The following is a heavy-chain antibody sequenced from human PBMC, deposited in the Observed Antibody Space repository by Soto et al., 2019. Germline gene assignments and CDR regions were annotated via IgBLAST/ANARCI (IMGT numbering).Heavy chain of an antibody. Sequence: GGLKRLSWAAAEVTSVGHGGRCISKDQGKGLEWVSVISGGGSTTYYADSVKGRVTISRDNSNNTLYLQMSSLRAEDTAVYYCAKCGYDSSGRLLRYFQHWGQGTLVTVSS. CDR3: AKCGYDSSGRLLRYFQH. CDR2: ISGGGSTT. J-gene: IGHJ1*01. V-gene: IGHV3-23*01. D-gene: IGHD3-22*01. CDR1: EVTSVGHG.